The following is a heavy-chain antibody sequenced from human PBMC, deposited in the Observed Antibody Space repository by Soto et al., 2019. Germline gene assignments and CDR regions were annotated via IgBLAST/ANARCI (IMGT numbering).Heavy chain of an antibody. CDR3: ARGRRYYYDSSGLDAFDI. J-gene: IGHJ3*02. V-gene: IGHV4-59*01. Sequence: SETLSLTCTVSGGSISSYYWSWIRQPPGKGLEWIGYIYYSGSTNYNPSLKSRVTISVDTSKNQSSLKLSSVTAAETAVYYCARGRRYYYDSSGLDAFDIWGHGTLVTVSS. CDR1: GGSISSYY. CDR2: IYYSGST. D-gene: IGHD3-22*01.